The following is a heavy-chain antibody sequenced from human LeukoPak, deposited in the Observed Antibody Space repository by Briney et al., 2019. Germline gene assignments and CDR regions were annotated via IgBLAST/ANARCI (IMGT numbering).Heavy chain of an antibody. CDR1: GFTFSTYA. V-gene: IGHV3-23*01. J-gene: IGHJ4*02. CDR2: INADDFRT. D-gene: IGHD6-19*01. Sequence: PGGSLRLSCAASGFTFSTYAMSWVRQAPGKGLEWVSGINADDFRTYYADSVKGRFTISRDDSKNTAYLQMNSLKTEDTAVYYCTFITPTAVAGRPDYWGQGTLVTVSS. CDR3: TFITPTAVAGRPDY.